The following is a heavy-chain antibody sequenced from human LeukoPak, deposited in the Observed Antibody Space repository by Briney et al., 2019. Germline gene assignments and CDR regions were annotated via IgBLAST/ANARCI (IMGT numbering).Heavy chain of an antibody. CDR1: GFTFSSYS. V-gene: IGHV3-21*01. J-gene: IGHJ4*02. CDR2: ISSSSTSI. Sequence: GGSLRLSCAASGFTFSSYSMNWVRQAPGKGLEWVSSISSSSTSIYYADSVKGRYPISRDHANNSLYLQMNSLTAEDTAVYYCARDLSLRGYCSGGSCYSMFAYWGQGALVSVSS. D-gene: IGHD2-15*01. CDR3: ARDLSLRGYCSGGSCYSMFAY.